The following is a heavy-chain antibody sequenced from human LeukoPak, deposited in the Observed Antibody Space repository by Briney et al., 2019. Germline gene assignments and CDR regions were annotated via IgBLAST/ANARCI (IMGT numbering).Heavy chain of an antibody. CDR2: IYFSGTT. D-gene: IGHD3-22*01. J-gene: IGHJ4*02. Sequence: PSETLSLTCTVSGGSISSGYSWGWIRQPPGKGLAWIGSIYFSGTTYYNPSLKSRVTISVDTSKNQFSLKLSSVTAADTAVYYCARRTYRYYYDSSGSPFDYWGQGTLVTVSS. CDR1: GGSISSGYS. CDR3: ARRTYRYYYDSSGSPFDY. V-gene: IGHV4-39*07.